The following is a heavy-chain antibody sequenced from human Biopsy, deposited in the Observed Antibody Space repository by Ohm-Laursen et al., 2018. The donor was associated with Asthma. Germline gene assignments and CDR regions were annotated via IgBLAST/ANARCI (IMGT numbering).Heavy chain of an antibody. J-gene: IGHJ5*02. CDR1: GDSISSYY. D-gene: IGHD3-22*01. CDR2: IYYSGST. V-gene: IGHV4-59*12. CDR3: ARDLSFYDSSGYYRRWFDP. Sequence: SETLSLTCTVSGDSISSYYWSWIRQPPGKGLEWIGYIYYSGSTYYNPSLKSRVTISVDTSKNQFSLKLSSVTAADTAVYYCARDLSFYDSSGYYRRWFDPWGQGTLVTVSS.